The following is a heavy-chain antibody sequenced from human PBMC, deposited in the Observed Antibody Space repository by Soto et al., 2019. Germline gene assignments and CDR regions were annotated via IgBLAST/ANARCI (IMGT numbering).Heavy chain of an antibody. CDR2: IIPIFGTA. J-gene: IGHJ5*02. V-gene: IGHV1-69*06. Sequence: LVKAYSPGPGNRYSSYTISVVNPDTGHGLEWMGGIIPIFGTANYAQKFQGRVTITADKSTSTAYMELSSLRSEDTAVYYCAKRYCSSTRCYTDWFAPWGQGAPV. CDR3: AKRYCSSTRCYTDWFAP. D-gene: IGHD2-2*02. CDR1: GNRYSSYT.